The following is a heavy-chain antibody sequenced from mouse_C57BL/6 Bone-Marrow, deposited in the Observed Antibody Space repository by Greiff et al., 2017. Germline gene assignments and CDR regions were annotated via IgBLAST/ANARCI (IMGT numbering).Heavy chain of an antibody. CDR3: TRRNFYYAMGY. CDR2: IDPETGGT. J-gene: IGHJ4*01. Sequence: QVQLQQSGAELVRPGASVTLSCKASGYTFTDYEMHWVKQTPVHGLEWIGAIDPETGGTAYNQKFKGKAILTADKSSSTAYMELRSLTSEDSAVYYCTRRNFYYAMGYWGQGTSVTVSS. CDR1: GYTFTDYE. V-gene: IGHV1-15*01.